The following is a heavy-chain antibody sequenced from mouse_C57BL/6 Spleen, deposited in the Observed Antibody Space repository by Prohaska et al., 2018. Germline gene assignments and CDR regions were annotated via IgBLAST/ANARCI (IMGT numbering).Heavy chain of an antibody. CDR3: AKKGYAMDY. Sequence: PGKGLEWLGVIWGDGSTNYHSALISRLSISKDNSKSQVFLKLNSRQTDDTATYYCAKKGYAMDYWGQGTSVTVSS. V-gene: IGHV2-3*01. J-gene: IGHJ4*01. CDR2: IWGDGST.